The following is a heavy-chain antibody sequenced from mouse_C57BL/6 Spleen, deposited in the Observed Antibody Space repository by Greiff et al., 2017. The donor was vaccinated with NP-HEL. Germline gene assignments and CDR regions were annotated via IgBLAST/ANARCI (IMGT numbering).Heavy chain of an antibody. CDR2: IYPGDGDP. CDR1: GYAFSSSW. Sequence: QVQLQQSGPELVKPGASVKISCKASGYAFSSSWMNWVKQRPGKGLEWIGRIYPGDGDPNYNGQFKGKATLPADPSSSTAYMQLSSLTSEDSAVCLCAREGGDGSSDDYFDYWGQGTTLTVSS. D-gene: IGHD1-1*01. V-gene: IGHV1-82*01. CDR3: AREGGDGSSDDYFDY. J-gene: IGHJ2*01.